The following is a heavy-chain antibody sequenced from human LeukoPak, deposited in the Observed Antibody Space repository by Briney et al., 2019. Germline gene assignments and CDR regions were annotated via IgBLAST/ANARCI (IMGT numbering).Heavy chain of an antibody. Sequence: ASVKVSCKASGYTFTGYYMHWVRQAPGQGLEWMGWINPNSGGTNYAQKFQGRVTMTGDTSISTAYMELSRLRSDDTAVYYCARDRYPITMIVVVPDYWGQGTLVTVSS. CDR1: GYTFTGYY. D-gene: IGHD3-22*01. CDR3: ARDRYPITMIVVVPDY. V-gene: IGHV1-2*02. J-gene: IGHJ4*02. CDR2: INPNSGGT.